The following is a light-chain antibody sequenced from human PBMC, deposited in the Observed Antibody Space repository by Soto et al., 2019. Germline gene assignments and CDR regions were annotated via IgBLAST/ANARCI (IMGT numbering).Light chain of an antibody. CDR2: AAS. CDR1: QGISSY. CDR3: QQYYSYPRG. J-gene: IGKJ4*01. V-gene: IGKV1-8*01. Sequence: AIRMTQSPSSLSASTGDRVTISCRASQGISSYLAWYQQKPGKAPKLLIYAASTLQSGVPSRFSGSGSGTDFTLTISCLQSEDFATYYCQQYYSYPRGFGGGTKVDI.